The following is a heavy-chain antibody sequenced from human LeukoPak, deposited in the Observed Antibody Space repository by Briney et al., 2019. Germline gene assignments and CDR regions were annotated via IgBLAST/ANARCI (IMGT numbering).Heavy chain of an antibody. CDR2: IRSEANSYAT. D-gene: IGHD4-11*01. J-gene: IGHJ6*03. Sequence: GGSLRLSCAASGFTFSGSAMHWVRQASGKGLEWVGRIRSEANSYATAYAASVKGRFTISRDDSKNTAYLQMNSLKTEDTAVYYCTSPSSTVTAGWYYYMDVWGKGTTVTVSS. V-gene: IGHV3-73*01. CDR1: GFTFSGSA. CDR3: TSPSSTVTAGWYYYMDV.